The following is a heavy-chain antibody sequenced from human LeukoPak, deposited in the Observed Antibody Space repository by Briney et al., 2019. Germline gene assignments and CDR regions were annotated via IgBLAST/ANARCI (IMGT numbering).Heavy chain of an antibody. D-gene: IGHD3-22*01. J-gene: IGHJ4*02. CDR1: GYTFTSYG. Sequence: ASVKVSCKASGYTFTSYGISWMRQAPGQGLEWMGWISAYNGNTNYAQKLQGRVTMTTDTSTSTAYMELRSLRSDDTAVYYCARDANYYDSSGYSPLYYFDYWGQGTLVAVSS. V-gene: IGHV1-18*01. CDR3: ARDANYYDSSGYSPLYYFDY. CDR2: ISAYNGNT.